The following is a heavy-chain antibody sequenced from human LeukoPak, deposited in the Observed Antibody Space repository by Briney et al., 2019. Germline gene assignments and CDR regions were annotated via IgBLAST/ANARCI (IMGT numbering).Heavy chain of an antibody. CDR1: GGSISSYY. V-gene: IGHV4-59*12. CDR3: ARALSTGGLPFDY. Sequence: PSETLSLTCTVSGGSISSYYWSWIRQPPGKGLEWIGYIYYSGSTNYNPSLKSRVTISVDTSKNQFSLKLSSVTAADTAVYYCARALSTGGLPFDYWGQGTLVTVSS. D-gene: IGHD2/OR15-2a*01. J-gene: IGHJ4*02. CDR2: IYYSGST.